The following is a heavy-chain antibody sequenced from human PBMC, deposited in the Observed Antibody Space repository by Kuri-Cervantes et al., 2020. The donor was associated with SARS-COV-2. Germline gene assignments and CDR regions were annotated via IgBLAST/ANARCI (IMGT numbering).Heavy chain of an antibody. D-gene: IGHD3-3*01. Sequence: GGSLRLSCAASGFTFSSYGMHWVHQAPGKGLEWVAFIQYDGSNKYYADSVKGRFTISRDNSKNTLYLQMNSLRAEDTAVYYCAKDSNDFWSGGGWHYYYYYYMDVWGKGTTVTVSS. V-gene: IGHV3-30*02. J-gene: IGHJ6*03. CDR3: AKDSNDFWSGGGWHYYYYYYMDV. CDR2: IQYDGSNK. CDR1: GFTFSSYG.